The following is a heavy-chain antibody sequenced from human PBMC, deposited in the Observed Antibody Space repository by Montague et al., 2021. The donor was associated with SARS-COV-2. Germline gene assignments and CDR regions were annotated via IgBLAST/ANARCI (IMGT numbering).Heavy chain of an antibody. Sequence: SETLSLTCSVSGGSISSDSHYWGWIRQTPGKGLEWIGNIYYSGTAHYXPSLKSRVTVSVDTSKNHFSLNLTSVTAADTAVYSCARLVLWFGEFRSYYFDCWGQGTLVTVSS. CDR2: IYYSGTA. CDR1: GGSISSDSHY. D-gene: IGHD3-10*01. CDR3: ARLVLWFGEFRSYYFDC. V-gene: IGHV4-39*02. J-gene: IGHJ4*02.